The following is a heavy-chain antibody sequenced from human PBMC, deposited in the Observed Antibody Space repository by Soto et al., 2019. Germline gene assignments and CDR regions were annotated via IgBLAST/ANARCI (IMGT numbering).Heavy chain of an antibody. CDR2: IYYSGST. CDR1: GGSISSGDYY. Sequence: PSETLSLTCTVSGGSISSGDYYWSWIRQPPGKGLEWIGYIYYSGSTYYNPSLKSRVTISVDTSKNQFSLKLSSVTAADTAVYYFAREYYDYVWGKSNWFDPWGQGTLVTVSS. CDR3: AREYYDYVWGKSNWFDP. V-gene: IGHV4-30-4*01. D-gene: IGHD3-16*01. J-gene: IGHJ5*02.